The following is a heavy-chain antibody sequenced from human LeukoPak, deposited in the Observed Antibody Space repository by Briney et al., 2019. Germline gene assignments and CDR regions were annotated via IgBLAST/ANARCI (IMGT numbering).Heavy chain of an antibody. CDR2: INPNSGGT. CDR3: ATDCSSTSCYLFDP. J-gene: IGHJ5*02. V-gene: IGHV1-2*02. Sequence: ASVKVSCKASGYTFTGYYMHWVRQAPGQGLEWMGWINPNSGGTNYAQKFQGRVIMTRDTSISTAYMELSRLRSDDTAVYYCATDCSSTSCYLFDPWGQGTLVTVSS. CDR1: GYTFTGYY. D-gene: IGHD2-2*01.